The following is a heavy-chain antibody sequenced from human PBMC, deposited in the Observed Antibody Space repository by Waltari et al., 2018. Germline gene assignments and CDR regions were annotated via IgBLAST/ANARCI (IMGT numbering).Heavy chain of an antibody. CDR3: ARGLIRPSRACDI. D-gene: IGHD3-22*01. CDR2: INHSGST. V-gene: IGHV4-34*01. J-gene: IGHJ3*02. Sequence: QVQLQQWGAGLLKPSETLSLTCAVYGGSFSGYYWSWIRQPPGKGLEWLGEINHSGSTNCHPSLKSRVTISVDTSKNQFSLKLSSVTAADTAVYYCARGLIRPSRACDIWDQATMVTVSS. CDR1: GGSFSGYY.